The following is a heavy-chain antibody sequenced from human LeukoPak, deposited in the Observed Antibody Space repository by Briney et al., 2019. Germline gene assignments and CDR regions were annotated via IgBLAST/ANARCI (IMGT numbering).Heavy chain of an antibody. V-gene: IGHV4-34*01. CDR1: GGSFSGYY. J-gene: IGHJ4*02. D-gene: IGHD6-13*01. Sequence: SETLSLTCAVYGGSFSGYYWSWIRQPPGKGLEWIGEINHSGSTNYNPSLKSRVTISVDTSTNPFSLKLSSVTAADTAVYYCARFVRIGYSSSWYGGGSYFDYWGQGTLVTVSS. CDR3: ARFVRIGYSSSWYGGGSYFDY. CDR2: INHSGST.